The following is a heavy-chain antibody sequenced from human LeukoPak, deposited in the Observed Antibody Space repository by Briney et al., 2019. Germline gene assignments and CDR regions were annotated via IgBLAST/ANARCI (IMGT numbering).Heavy chain of an antibody. V-gene: IGHV3-21*01. Sequence: GGSLRLSCAASGFGISGFNVNWVRQAPGKGLEWVSSITGGSNYINYVDSVRGRFTISRDNAKNSLYLQMHSLRAEDTAVYYCARVGSGYTYGYYFELWGQGTLVTVSS. D-gene: IGHD5-18*01. CDR1: GFGISGFN. CDR3: ARVGSGYTYGYYFEL. CDR2: ITGGSNYI. J-gene: IGHJ4*02.